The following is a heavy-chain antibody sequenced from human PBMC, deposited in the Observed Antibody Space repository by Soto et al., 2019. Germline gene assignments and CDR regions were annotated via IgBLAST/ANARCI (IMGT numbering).Heavy chain of an antibody. CDR1: GFNFSNYD. D-gene: IGHD2-8*01. J-gene: IGHJ1*01. Sequence: GGSLRLSCAASGFNFSNYDMNWIRQAPGGGLEWIAFISGTGFTTYYADSARPRFTISRDNSQGALFLQMDSLTVDDSGIYYCARGGVSWGQGVPVTVSS. V-gene: IGHV3-48*03. CDR2: ISGTGFTT. CDR3: ARGGVS.